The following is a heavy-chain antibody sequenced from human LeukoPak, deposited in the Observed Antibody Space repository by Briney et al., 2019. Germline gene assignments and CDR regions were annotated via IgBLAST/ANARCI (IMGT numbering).Heavy chain of an antibody. Sequence: SVTVSFKASGGTFISYAISWVRQAPGQGREWMGGIIPIFGTANYAQKFQGRVTITADESTSTAYMELSSLRSEDTAVYYCARGLWHYDSSGYYVDYWGQGTLVTVSS. CDR3: ARGLWHYDSSGYYVDY. V-gene: IGHV1-69*13. D-gene: IGHD3-22*01. J-gene: IGHJ4*02. CDR2: IIPIFGTA. CDR1: GGTFISYA.